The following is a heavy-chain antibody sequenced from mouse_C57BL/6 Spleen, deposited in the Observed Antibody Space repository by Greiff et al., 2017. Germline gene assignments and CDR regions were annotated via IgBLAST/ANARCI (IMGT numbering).Heavy chain of an antibody. Sequence: VQLQQSGPELVKPGASVKISCKASGYTFTDYYMNWVKQSHGKSLEWIGDINPNSGGTSYNQKFKGKATLTVDKSSSTAYMELRSLTSEDSAVYYCAREGQTTARGYFDVWGTGTTGTVSS. CDR2: INPNSGGT. D-gene: IGHD1-2*01. V-gene: IGHV1-26*01. CDR1: GYTFTDYY. CDR3: AREGQTTARGYFDV. J-gene: IGHJ1*03.